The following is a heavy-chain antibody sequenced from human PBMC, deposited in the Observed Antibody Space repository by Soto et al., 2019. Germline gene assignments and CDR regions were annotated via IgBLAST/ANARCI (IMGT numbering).Heavy chain of an antibody. CDR2: IYYSGST. CDR3: ARQDIVLVPAADYYYYGMDV. Sequence: SETLSLTCTVSGGSISSSSYYWGWIRQPPGKGLEWIGSIYYSGSTYYNPSLKSRVTISVDTSKNQFSLKLSSVTAADTAVYYCARQDIVLVPAADYYYYGMDVWGQGTTVTVSS. CDR1: GGSISSSSYY. J-gene: IGHJ6*02. D-gene: IGHD2-2*01. V-gene: IGHV4-39*01.